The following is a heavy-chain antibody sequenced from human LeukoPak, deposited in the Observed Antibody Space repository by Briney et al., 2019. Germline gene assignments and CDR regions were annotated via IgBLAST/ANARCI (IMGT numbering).Heavy chain of an antibody. CDR3: TRGPPNWGYDF. CDR2: INTGNGNT. J-gene: IGHJ4*02. V-gene: IGHV1-3*04. D-gene: IGHD3/OR15-3a*01. CDR1: GYTFTDNA. Sequence: ASVKVSCKASGYTFTDNAIHWVRQAPGQRLEWMGWINTGNGNTKYSQNFQGRVTMTRSTALSTAYMELSSLKSDDTAVYYCTRGPPNWGYDFWGQGTLVTVSS.